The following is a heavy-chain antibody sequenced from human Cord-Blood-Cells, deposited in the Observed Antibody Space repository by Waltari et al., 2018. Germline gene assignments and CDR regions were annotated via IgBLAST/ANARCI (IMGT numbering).Heavy chain of an antibody. Sequence: EVQLVESGGGLVQPGGSLRLSCAASGFTFSSYWMSWVSQAPGKGLEWVANIKQDGSEKYYVDSVKGRFTISRDNAKNSLYLQMNSLRAEDTAVYYCARVLGYSGYDDAFDIWGQGTMVTVSS. CDR3: ARVLGYSGYDDAFDI. J-gene: IGHJ3*02. CDR2: IKQDGSEK. V-gene: IGHV3-7*01. D-gene: IGHD5-12*01. CDR1: GFTFSSYW.